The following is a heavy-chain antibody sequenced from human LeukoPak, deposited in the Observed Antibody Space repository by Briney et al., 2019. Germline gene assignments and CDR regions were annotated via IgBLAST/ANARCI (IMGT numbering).Heavy chain of an antibody. Sequence: GGSLRLSCAASGFTFSDYYMSWIRQAPGQGLEWVSYISSSGNTIYYADSVKGRFTISRDNAKNSLYLQMNSLRDEDTAVYYCARVRYSDSSVLTRKRSYYFDYWGQGTLVTVSS. D-gene: IGHD3-22*01. CDR1: GFTFSDYY. CDR2: ISSSGNTI. V-gene: IGHV3-11*01. CDR3: ARVRYSDSSVLTRKRSYYFDY. J-gene: IGHJ4*02.